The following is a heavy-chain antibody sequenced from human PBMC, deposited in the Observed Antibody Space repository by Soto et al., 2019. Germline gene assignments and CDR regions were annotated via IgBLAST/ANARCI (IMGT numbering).Heavy chain of an antibody. CDR1: GGSISSYY. V-gene: IGHV4-59*01. Sequence: AETLSLTCTVAGGSISSYYWSCIRQPQGKVLEWIGYIYYSGSTNYKPSLKSRVTISVDTSKKQFSLKLSSVTAADTAVYYCARLSGSYATQYFQTWGHGPLVTVSS. CDR3: ARLSGSYATQYFQT. J-gene: IGHJ1*01. D-gene: IGHD1-26*01. CDR2: IYYSGST.